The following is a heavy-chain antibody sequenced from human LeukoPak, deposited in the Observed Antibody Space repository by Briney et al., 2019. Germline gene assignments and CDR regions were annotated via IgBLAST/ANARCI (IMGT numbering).Heavy chain of an antibody. CDR1: GGTFSSYA. D-gene: IGHD5-18*01. J-gene: IGHJ4*02. V-gene: IGHV1-69*01. CDR3: ARPRGYSYGYGGPFDY. Sequence: ASVKVSCKASGGTFSSYAISWVRQAPGQGLEWMGGIIPIFGTANYAQKFQGRVRITADESTSTAYMELSSLRSEDTAVYYCARPRGYSYGYGGPFDYWGQGTLVTVSS. CDR2: IIPIFGTA.